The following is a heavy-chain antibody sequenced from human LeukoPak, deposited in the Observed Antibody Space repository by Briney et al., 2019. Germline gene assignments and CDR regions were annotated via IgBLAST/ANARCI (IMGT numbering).Heavy chain of an antibody. CDR2: IKQDGSEK. CDR1: GFTFSSYW. V-gene: IGHV3-7*03. Sequence: GGSLRLSCAASGFTFSSYWMSWVRQAPGKGLEWVANIKQDGSEKYYVDSVKGRFTISRDNSKNTLYLQMNSLRAEDTAVYYCAHGTMYQLDYWGQGTLVTVSS. CDR3: AHGTMYQLDY. J-gene: IGHJ4*02. D-gene: IGHD2-2*01.